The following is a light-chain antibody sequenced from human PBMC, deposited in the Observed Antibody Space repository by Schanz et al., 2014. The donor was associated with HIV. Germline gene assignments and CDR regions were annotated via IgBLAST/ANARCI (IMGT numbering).Light chain of an antibody. CDR3: ATWDDSLKGWV. CDR2: NTY. CDR1: GSDIRSNA. V-gene: IGLV1-44*01. Sequence: QSVLTQTPSASGTPGQRVTISCSGSGSDIRSNAVNWYQQLPGTAPTLLIYNTYHRPSGVPDRFSGSQSGASASLAISGLQSEDEADFYCATWDDSLKGWVFGGGTKLTVL. J-gene: IGLJ3*02.